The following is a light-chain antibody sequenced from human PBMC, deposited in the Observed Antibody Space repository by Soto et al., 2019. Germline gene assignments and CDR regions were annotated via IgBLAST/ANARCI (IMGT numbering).Light chain of an antibody. J-gene: IGKJ1*01. CDR3: QQYYITPLT. CDR2: WAS. CDR1: QSVLYSSNNKNY. V-gene: IGKV4-1*01. Sequence: DIVMTQSPDSLAVSLGERATINCKSSQSVLYSSNNKNYLAWYQQKPGQPPKLLIYWASTRESGVPDRFSGSGSGRDFTLTISCLQAEDVAVYYCQQYYITPLTFGQGTNVEIK.